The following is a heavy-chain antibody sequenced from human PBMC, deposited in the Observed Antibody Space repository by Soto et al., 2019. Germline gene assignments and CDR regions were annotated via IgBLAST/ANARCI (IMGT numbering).Heavy chain of an antibody. J-gene: IGHJ4*02. V-gene: IGHV4-30-4*01. CDR2: TYPSGST. Sequence: QVQLQESGPGLVKPSQTLSLICTVSGGFISNGDYHWSWIRQPPGKGLEWIGYTYPSGSTYYNASLRSRVSISIDASKIQFSLKLNSVTAADTAVYYCAIEGGYDSPHGCWGQGTLVTVSS. CDR3: AIEGGYDSPHGC. D-gene: IGHD5-12*01. CDR1: GGFISNGDYH.